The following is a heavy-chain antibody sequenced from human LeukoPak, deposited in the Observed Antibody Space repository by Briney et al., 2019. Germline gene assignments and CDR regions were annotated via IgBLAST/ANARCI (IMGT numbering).Heavy chain of an antibody. V-gene: IGHV1-69*06. J-gene: IGHJ3*02. CDR2: IIPIFGTA. CDR1: GGTFSSYA. D-gene: IGHD6-19*01. CDR3: ARAVAGTGGAFDI. Sequence: GASVKVSCKASGGTFSSYAISWVRQAPGQGLEWMGGIIPIFGTANYAQKFQGRVTITADKSTSTAYMELSSLRSEDTAVYYCARAVAGTGGAFDIWGQGTMVTVSS.